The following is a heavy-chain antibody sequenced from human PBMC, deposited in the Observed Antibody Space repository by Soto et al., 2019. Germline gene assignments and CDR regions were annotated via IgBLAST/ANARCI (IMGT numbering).Heavy chain of an antibody. Sequence: VQLVESGGGVVQPGRSLRLSCAASGFTFSDYAMHWVRQAPGKGLEWVAVVSHDGRNTHYADSVKGRFTISRDSSKNTVSLGMNSLRAEDTAVYYCATGGRQWLVTSDFNYWGQGALVTVSS. CDR2: VSHDGRNT. CDR1: GFTFSDYA. CDR3: ATGGRQWLVTSDFNY. J-gene: IGHJ4*02. D-gene: IGHD6-19*01. V-gene: IGHV3-30*03.